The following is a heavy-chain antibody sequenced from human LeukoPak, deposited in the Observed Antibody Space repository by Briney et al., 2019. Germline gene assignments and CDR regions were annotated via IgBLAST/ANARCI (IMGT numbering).Heavy chain of an antibody. Sequence: SETLSLTCTVSGYSISSGYWWGWIRQSPGMGLEWIGSVHHSGSTYYNPSLKSRVTISVDTSKNQFSLKLSSVTAADTAVYYCARVRPGIAATGTWAAPVWGQGTLVTVSS. CDR2: VHHSGST. D-gene: IGHD6-13*01. CDR3: ARVRPGIAATGTWAAPV. CDR1: GYSISSGYW. J-gene: IGHJ4*02. V-gene: IGHV4-38-2*02.